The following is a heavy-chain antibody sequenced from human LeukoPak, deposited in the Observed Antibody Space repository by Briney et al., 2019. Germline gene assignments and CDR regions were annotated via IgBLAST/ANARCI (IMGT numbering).Heavy chain of an antibody. D-gene: IGHD3-22*01. CDR1: GYTFTGHY. V-gene: IGHV1-2*02. Sequence: ASVKVSCTTSGYTFTGHYIHWVRQAPGQGLEWMGWINANNGATHCAQKFQDRVTMTRDTSISTVYMELSRLTSDDTAVYYCARDQNYYDTNTYYGIDCWGQGTLVTVSS. J-gene: IGHJ4*02. CDR3: ARDQNYYDTNTYYGIDC. CDR2: INANNGAT.